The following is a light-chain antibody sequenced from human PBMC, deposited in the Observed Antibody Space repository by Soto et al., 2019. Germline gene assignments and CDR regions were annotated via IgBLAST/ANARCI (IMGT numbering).Light chain of an antibody. CDR3: QQRSNWPS. V-gene: IGKV3-11*01. J-gene: IGKJ5*01. CDR2: DAS. Sequence: IVLTQSPATLSLSPGERATLSCRASQSVSSYLAWYQHKPGQAPRLLIYDASNRATGIPARFSGSGSGTDFTLTISSLEPEDFALYYCQQRSNWPSFDQGTRLEIK. CDR1: QSVSSY.